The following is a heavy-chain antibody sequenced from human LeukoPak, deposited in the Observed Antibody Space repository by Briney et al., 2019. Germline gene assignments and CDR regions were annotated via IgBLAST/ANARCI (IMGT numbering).Heavy chain of an antibody. D-gene: IGHD4-17*01. CDR2: IKQDGSEK. Sequence: PGGSLRLSCAASGFTFSSYWMTWVRQAPGKGLEWVANIKQDGSEKYYVDSVKGRFTISRDNAKNSLYLQMNSLRAEDTAVYYCAMTTVTSRGPYFDYWGQGTLVTVSS. CDR3: AMTTVTSRGPYFDY. CDR1: GFTFSSYW. V-gene: IGHV3-7*02. J-gene: IGHJ4*02.